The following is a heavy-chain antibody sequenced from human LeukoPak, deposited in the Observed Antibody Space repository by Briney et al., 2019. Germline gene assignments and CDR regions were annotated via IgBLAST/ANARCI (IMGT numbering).Heavy chain of an antibody. CDR1: GGSISSYY. CDR2: IFYDGTT. D-gene: IGHD2-2*01. CDR3: ARHSCSSTSCPFDY. V-gene: IGHV4-59*08. Sequence: SETLSLTCTVSGGSISSYYWSWIRQPPGKGLEWIGYIFYDGTTNYNPSLKSRVTISVDTSKNQFSLKLSSVTAADTAVYYCARHSCSSTSCPFDYWGQGTLVTVSS. J-gene: IGHJ4*02.